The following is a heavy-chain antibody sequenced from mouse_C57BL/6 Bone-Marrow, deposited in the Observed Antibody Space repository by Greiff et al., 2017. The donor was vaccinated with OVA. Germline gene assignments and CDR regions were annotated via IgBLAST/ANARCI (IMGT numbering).Heavy chain of an antibody. CDR2: IYPRSGNT. CDR1: GYTFTSYG. D-gene: IGHD2-4*01. Sequence: VQLVESGAELARPGASVKLSCKASGYTFTSYGISWVKQRTGQGLEWIGEIYPRSGNTYYNEKFKGKATLTADKSSSTAYMELRSLTSEDSAVYFCARRVMITTIFDYWGQGTTLTVSS. CDR3: ARRVMITTIFDY. V-gene: IGHV1-81*01. J-gene: IGHJ2*01.